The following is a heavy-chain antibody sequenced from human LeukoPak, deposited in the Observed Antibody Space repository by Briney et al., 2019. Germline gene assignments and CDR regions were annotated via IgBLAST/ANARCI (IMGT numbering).Heavy chain of an antibody. CDR1: GFTFSSYS. Sequence: GGSLRLPCAASGFTFSSYSMNWVRQAPGKGLEWVSSISSSSSYIYYADSVKGRFTISRDNAKNSLYLQMNSLRAEDTAVYYCASQYCSSTSCYTGAFDYWGQGTLVTVSS. V-gene: IGHV3-21*01. CDR2: ISSSSSYI. CDR3: ASQYCSSTSCYTGAFDY. D-gene: IGHD2-2*02. J-gene: IGHJ4*02.